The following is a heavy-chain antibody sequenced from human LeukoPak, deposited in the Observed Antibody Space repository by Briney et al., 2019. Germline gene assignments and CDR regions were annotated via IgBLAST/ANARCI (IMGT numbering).Heavy chain of an antibody. Sequence: GGSLRLSCAASGFTFSSYAMSWVRQAPGKGLEWVSAISGSGGSTYYADSVKGRSTISRDNSKNTLYLQMNSLRAEDTAVYYCAKVSHIVVVPAAPGDYWGQGTLVTVSS. D-gene: IGHD2-2*01. CDR1: GFTFSSYA. CDR2: ISGSGGST. J-gene: IGHJ4*02. V-gene: IGHV3-23*01. CDR3: AKVSHIVVVPAAPGDY.